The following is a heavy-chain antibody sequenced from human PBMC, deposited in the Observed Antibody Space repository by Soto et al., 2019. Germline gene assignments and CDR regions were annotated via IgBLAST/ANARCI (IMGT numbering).Heavy chain of an antibody. D-gene: IGHD2-15*01. V-gene: IGHV3-21*06. CDR2: ISSTTNYI. CDR3: AREETRWPLAFGLDV. J-gene: IGHJ6*02. Sequence: PGGSLRLSCAASGFTSTRYSMNWVRQAPGRGLEWVSSISSTTNYIYYGDSMKGRFTISRDNAKNSLYLEMNSLRADDTAVYYCAREETRWPLAFGLDVWGQGTTVTVS. CDR1: GFTSTRYS.